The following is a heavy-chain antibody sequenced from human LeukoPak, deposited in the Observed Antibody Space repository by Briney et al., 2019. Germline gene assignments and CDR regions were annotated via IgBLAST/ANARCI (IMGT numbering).Heavy chain of an antibody. Sequence: SETLSLTCAVYGGSFSGYYWSWIRQPPGKGLEWIGEINHSGSTNYNPSLKSRVTISVDTSKDQFSLKLSSATAADTAVYYCARGQPLTTVVTTDAFDIWGQGTMVTVSS. CDR1: GGSFSGYY. V-gene: IGHV4-34*01. J-gene: IGHJ3*02. CDR2: INHSGST. CDR3: ARGQPLTTVVTTDAFDI. D-gene: IGHD4-23*01.